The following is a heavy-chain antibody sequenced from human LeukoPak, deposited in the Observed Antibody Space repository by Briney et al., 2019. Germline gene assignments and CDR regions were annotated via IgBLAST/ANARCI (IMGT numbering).Heavy chain of an antibody. J-gene: IGHJ1*01. D-gene: IGHD3-22*01. CDR2: IKRETDGGTI. Sequence: PGRSLRLSCAASGFTLNNAWVSWVRQAPGKGLEWLGRIKRETDGGTIDYAAPVKGRFTISRDDSRNTLYLQMDSLKIEDTAVYYCTTDRYYDNSELQFQHWGQGTLVTVSS. CDR3: TTDRYYDNSELQFQH. CDR1: GFTLNNAW. V-gene: IGHV3-15*01.